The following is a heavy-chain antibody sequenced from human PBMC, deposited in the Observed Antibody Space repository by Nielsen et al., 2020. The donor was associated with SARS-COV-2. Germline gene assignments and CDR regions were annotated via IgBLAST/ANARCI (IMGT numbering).Heavy chain of an antibody. D-gene: IGHD2-8*01. J-gene: IGHJ6*03. Sequence: SETLSLTCAVFGGSFSDYHWSWIRQRPGKGLEWIAEISHSGSTTCNPSLQRRVTMSVDTSKNQFSLRLSSVTAADSAVYYCARGVHASDQYYYYYYMDVWGTGTTVTVSS. CDR1: GGSFSDYH. CDR2: ISHSGST. V-gene: IGHV4-34*01. CDR3: ARGVHASDQYYYYYYMDV.